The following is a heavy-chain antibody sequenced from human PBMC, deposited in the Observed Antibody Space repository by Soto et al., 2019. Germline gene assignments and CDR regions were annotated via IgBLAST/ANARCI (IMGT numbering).Heavy chain of an antibody. D-gene: IGHD6-19*01. CDR3: AMLGGWSGGSSGMDV. V-gene: IGHV3-72*01. J-gene: IGHJ6*02. CDR2: IRRKANSYTT. CDR1: GLIFSDYH. Sequence: EVQLVESGGGLVQPGGSLRLSCAASGLIFSDYHMDWVRQAPGKGLEWVGRIRRKANSYTTEYAASVKGRFTISRDYSKNSLYLQMNSLKSEDTAVYYCAMLGGWSGGSSGMDVWGQGTTVTVSS.